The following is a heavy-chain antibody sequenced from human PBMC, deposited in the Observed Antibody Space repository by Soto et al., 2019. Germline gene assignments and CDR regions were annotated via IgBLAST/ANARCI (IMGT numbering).Heavy chain of an antibody. CDR1: GFTFSSYA. J-gene: IGHJ4*01. D-gene: IGHD2-2*01. CDR2: VSGGST. V-gene: IGHV3-23*01. Sequence: GGSLRLSCAASGFTFSSYAMSWVRQAPGKGLEWVSAVSGGSTYYADSVNGRFTISRDNSKNTLYLQMNSLRAEDTAVYYCAKRPSCSASSCFRFDYWGRGTLVTVSS. CDR3: AKRPSCSASSCFRFDY.